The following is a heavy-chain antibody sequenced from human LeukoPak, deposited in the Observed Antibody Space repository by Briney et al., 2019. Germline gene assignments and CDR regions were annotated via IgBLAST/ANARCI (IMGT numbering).Heavy chain of an antibody. V-gene: IGHV4-59*01. CDR2: IYYSGST. J-gene: IGHJ4*02. CDR3: ARGGWYGGDY. D-gene: IGHD6-19*01. Sequence: ETLSLTCTVSGGSISSNYWSRIRQPPGKGLEWIGYIYYSGSTNYNPSLKSRVTISVDTSKNQFSLKLSSVTAADTAVYYCARGGWYGGDYWGQGTLVTVSS. CDR1: GGSISSNY.